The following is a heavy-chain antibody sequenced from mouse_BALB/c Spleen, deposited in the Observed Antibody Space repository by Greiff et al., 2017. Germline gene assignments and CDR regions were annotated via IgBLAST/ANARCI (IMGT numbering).Heavy chain of an antibody. V-gene: IGHV14-3*02. Sequence: VQLQQSGAELVKPGASVKLSCTASGFSITDYYMHWVKQRPEQGLEWIGRIDPANGNTKYDQKFKGKATLTADTSSNTAYLQLSSQTSEDSDVYYCASPYYRYDYSMDYWGQGTSVTVSS. CDR2: IDPANGNT. CDR1: GFSITDYY. D-gene: IGHD2-14*01. CDR3: ASPYYRYDYSMDY. J-gene: IGHJ4*01.